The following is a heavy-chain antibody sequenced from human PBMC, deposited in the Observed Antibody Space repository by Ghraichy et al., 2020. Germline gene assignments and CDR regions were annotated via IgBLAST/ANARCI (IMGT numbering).Heavy chain of an antibody. V-gene: IGHV3-53*01. J-gene: IGHJ4*02. D-gene: IGHD2-2*01. CDR3: AREDCSSTSCYVDY. CDR1: GFTVSSNY. CDR2: IYSGGST. Sequence: GRSLRLSCAASGFTVSSNYMSWVRQAPGKGLEWVSVIYSGGSTYYADSVKGRFTISRDNSKNTLYLQMNSLRAEDTAVYYCAREDCSSTSCYVDYWVQGTLVTVSS.